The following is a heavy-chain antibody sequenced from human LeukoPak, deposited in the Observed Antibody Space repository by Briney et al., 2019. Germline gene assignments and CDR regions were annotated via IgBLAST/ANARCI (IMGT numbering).Heavy chain of an antibody. J-gene: IGHJ4*02. D-gene: IGHD3-9*01. Sequence: PSETLSLTCTVSGASMSDYYWSWIRQPPGKGLEWIGYIYYTGSTNYNPSLKSRVTMSVDTSKNQISLKPSSVTAADSAVYYCVRRVRYFGQNDYWGQGTLVTVSS. CDR2: IYYTGST. CDR3: VRRVRYFGQNDY. V-gene: IGHV4-59*08. CDR1: GASMSDYY.